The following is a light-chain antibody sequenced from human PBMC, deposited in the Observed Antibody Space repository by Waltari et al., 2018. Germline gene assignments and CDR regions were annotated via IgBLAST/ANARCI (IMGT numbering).Light chain of an antibody. V-gene: IGKV1-5*03. CDR1: QRVSTW. J-gene: IGKJ4*01. CDR2: KAS. CDR3: QQYNDYPPT. Sequence: DIQMTQSPSTLSASVGDRVTVTCRASQRVSTWLAWYQEKPGKAPKVLIYKASSLESGVPSRFSGSGSGTEFTLTINGLQPDDFATYYCQQYNDYPPTFGGGTKVEIK.